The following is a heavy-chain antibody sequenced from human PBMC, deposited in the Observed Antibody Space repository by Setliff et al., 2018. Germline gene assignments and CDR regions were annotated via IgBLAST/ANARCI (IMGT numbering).Heavy chain of an antibody. CDR1: GCSFTNYW. V-gene: IGHV5-51*01. CDR2: IYPGDSDT. D-gene: IGHD3-3*01. Sequence: PGESLKISCKGSGCSFTNYWIGWVRQMPGKGLEWMGIIYPGDSDTRYSPSFQGQVTISADKSISTAYLQWSSLKASDTAMYYCARQAIFGSDAFDIWGQGTMVTVSS. J-gene: IGHJ3*02. CDR3: ARQAIFGSDAFDI.